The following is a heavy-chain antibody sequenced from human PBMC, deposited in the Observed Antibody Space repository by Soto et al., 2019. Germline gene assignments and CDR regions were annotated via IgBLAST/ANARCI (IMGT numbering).Heavy chain of an antibody. D-gene: IGHD6-6*01. J-gene: IGHJ4*02. CDR2: IYYSGST. CDR3: ARAPKVSGSSQTRPDF. V-gene: IGHV4-59*12. Sequence: SETLSLTCTVSGGSISSYYWSWIRQPPGKGLEWIGYIYYSGSTNYSPSLKSRVSISIDTSKKQFSLNLASVSAADTAVYYCARAPKVSGSSQTRPDFWGQGTLVTVSS. CDR1: GGSISSYY.